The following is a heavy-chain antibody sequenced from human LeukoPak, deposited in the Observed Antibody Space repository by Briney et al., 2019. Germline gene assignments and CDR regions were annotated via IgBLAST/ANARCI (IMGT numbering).Heavy chain of an antibody. D-gene: IGHD3-10*01. CDR3: ARVTMVRGEFSFLPPYYFDY. CDR2: IYPGDSDT. J-gene: IGHJ4*02. V-gene: IGHV5-51*01. CDR1: GYTFASYC. Sequence: GESLKISCKGSGYTFASYCIAWVRQMPGKGLEWMGIIYPGDSDTRYSPSFQGQVTISVDKSINTAYLQWSNLQASDTATFYCARVTMVRGEFSFLPPYYFDYWGQGTLVTVSS.